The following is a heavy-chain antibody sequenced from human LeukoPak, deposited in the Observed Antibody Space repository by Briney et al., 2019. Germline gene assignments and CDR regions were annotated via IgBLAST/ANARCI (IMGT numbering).Heavy chain of an antibody. Sequence: ASVKVSCKASGYTFTYYTLNWVRQAPGQGLEWIGWINTNTGNPTYAQGFTGRFVFSLDTSVSTAFLQISSLKAADTAVYYCVRNGIYPLIYYDYWGQGTLVTVSS. D-gene: IGHD5-12*01. CDR1: GYTFTYYT. CDR2: INTNTGNP. J-gene: IGHJ4*02. V-gene: IGHV7-4-1*02. CDR3: VRNGIYPLIYYDY.